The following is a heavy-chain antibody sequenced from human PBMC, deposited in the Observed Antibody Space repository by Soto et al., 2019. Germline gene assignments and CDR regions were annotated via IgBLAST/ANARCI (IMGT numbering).Heavy chain of an antibody. J-gene: IGHJ4*02. CDR3: AKSYDGSGYYVPLGY. V-gene: IGHV3-30*18. D-gene: IGHD3-22*01. CDR2: ISYDGSNK. Sequence: GGSLRLSCSASGCTFSSYGMHWVRQAPGKGLEWVAVISYDGSNKYYADSVKGRFTISRDNSKNTLYLQMNSLRAEDTAVYYCAKSYDGSGYYVPLGYWGQGTLVTVSS. CDR1: GCTFSSYG.